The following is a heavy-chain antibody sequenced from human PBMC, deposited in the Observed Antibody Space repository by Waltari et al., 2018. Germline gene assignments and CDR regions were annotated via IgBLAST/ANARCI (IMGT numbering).Heavy chain of an antibody. D-gene: IGHD6-13*01. CDR3: ARDGAGDIDLDN. V-gene: IGHV3-74*03. CDR2: INGDGSGT. CDR1: GYTFNTAW. J-gene: IGHJ4*02. Sequence: EVQLVESGGGLIQPGGSLRLSCAASGYTFNTAWMHWVRQVPGQGLVLVSRINGDGSGTMYADSVKGRFTISRDNAKNTFYLQMNSLRVEDTAVYYCARDGAGDIDLDNWGQGNLVTVSS.